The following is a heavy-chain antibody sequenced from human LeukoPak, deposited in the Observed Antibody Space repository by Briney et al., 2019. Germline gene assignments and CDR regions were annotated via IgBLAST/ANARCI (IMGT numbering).Heavy chain of an antibody. CDR3: ARRHYLWGNFRPQPFDY. V-gene: IGHV5-51*01. D-gene: IGHD3-16*02. J-gene: IGHJ4*02. Sequence: GESLKISCKGSGYIFNSYWIGWVRQMPGKGLELMGIIYPGDSDTRYSPSFEGQVTMSADKSISTAYLQWSSLKASDTAVYFCARRHYLWGNFRPQPFDYWGQGTLVTVSS. CDR1: GYIFNSYW. CDR2: IYPGDSDT.